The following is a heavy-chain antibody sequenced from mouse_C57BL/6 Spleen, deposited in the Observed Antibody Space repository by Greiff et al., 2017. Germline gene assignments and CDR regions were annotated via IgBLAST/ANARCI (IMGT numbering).Heavy chain of an antibody. CDR3: ARGGITTIVAYYFDY. CDR2: ISDGGSYT. D-gene: IGHD1-1*01. CDR1: GFTFSSYA. Sequence: EVQVVESGGGLVKPGGSLKLSCAASGFTFSSYAMSWVRQTPEKRLEWVATISDGGSYTYYPDNVKGRFTISRDNAKNNLYLQMSHLKSEDTAMYYCARGGITTIVAYYFDYWGQGTTLTVSS. V-gene: IGHV5-4*01. J-gene: IGHJ2*01.